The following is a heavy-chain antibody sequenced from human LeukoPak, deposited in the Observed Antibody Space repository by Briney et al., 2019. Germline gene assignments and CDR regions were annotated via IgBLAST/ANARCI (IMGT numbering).Heavy chain of an antibody. CDR1: GYTFTGYY. D-gene: IGHD2-2*01. CDR2: INPNSGGT. V-gene: IGHV1-2*02. J-gene: IGHJ5*02. CDR3: ARGDRYCSSTSCYFFHAVNH. Sequence: ASVKVSCKASGYTFTGYYMHWVRRAPGQGLEWMGWINPNSGGTNYAQKFQGRVTMTRDTSISTAYMELSRLRSDDTAVYYCARGDRYCSSTSCYFFHAVNHWGQGTLVTVSS.